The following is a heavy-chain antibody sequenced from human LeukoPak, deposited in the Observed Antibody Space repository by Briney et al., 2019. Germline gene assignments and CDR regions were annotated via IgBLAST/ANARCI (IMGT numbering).Heavy chain of an antibody. V-gene: IGHV3-53*01. Sequence: PGGSLRLSCAASGFTVSSNYMSWVRQAPGKGLEWVSVIYSGGSTYYADSVKGRFTISRDNSKNTLYLQMNSLRAEDTAVYYCARDFSPGVPYYDFWSGYSANYYYYGMDVWGQGTTVTVSS. D-gene: IGHD3-3*01. CDR1: GFTVSSNY. CDR2: IYSGGST. J-gene: IGHJ6*02. CDR3: ARDFSPGVPYYDFWSGYSANYYYYGMDV.